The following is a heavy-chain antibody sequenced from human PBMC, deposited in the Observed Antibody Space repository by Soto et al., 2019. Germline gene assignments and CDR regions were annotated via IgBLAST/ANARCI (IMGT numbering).Heavy chain of an antibody. Sequence: GGSLRLSCAASGFTFSSYAMSWVRQAPGKGLEWVSAISGSGGSTYYADSVKGRFTISRDNSKNTLYLQMNSLRAEDTAVYYCAKEGLAHPKQWLSHFDYWGQGTLVTVSS. J-gene: IGHJ4*02. CDR2: ISGSGGST. V-gene: IGHV3-23*01. CDR3: AKEGLAHPKQWLSHFDY. CDR1: GFTFSSYA. D-gene: IGHD6-19*01.